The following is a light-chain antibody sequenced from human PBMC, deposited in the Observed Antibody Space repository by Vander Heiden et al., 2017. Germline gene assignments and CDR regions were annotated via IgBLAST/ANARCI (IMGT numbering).Light chain of an antibody. CDR3: QSYDSSLSGFVV. Sequence: HSLLTQPPSVSEAPGQRVTISCTGSSSNIGTGYDVHWYQQLQGTAPELLVYGNTNRPSGVPGRFAGSKSGTTASLAITGLQAEDEDDYYCQSYDSSLSGFVVFGGGTKLTVL. CDR1: SSNIGTGYD. CDR2: GNT. J-gene: IGLJ2*01. V-gene: IGLV1-40*01.